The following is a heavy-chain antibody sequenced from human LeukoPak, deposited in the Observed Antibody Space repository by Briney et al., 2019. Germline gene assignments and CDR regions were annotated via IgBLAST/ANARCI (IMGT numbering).Heavy chain of an antibody. V-gene: IGHV1-2*02. CDR1: GYTFTGYY. CDR2: INPNSGGT. Sequence: ASVKVSCKASGYTFTGYYMHWVRQAPGQRLEWMGWINPNSGGTNYAQKFQGRVTMTRDTSVSTAYMELSRLRSDDTAVYYCARSLFYGSGSYYPNWFDPWGQGTLVTVSS. D-gene: IGHD3-10*01. J-gene: IGHJ5*02. CDR3: ARSLFYGSGSYYPNWFDP.